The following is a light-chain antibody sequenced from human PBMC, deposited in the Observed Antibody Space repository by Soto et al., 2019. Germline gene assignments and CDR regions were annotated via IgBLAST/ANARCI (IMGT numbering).Light chain of an antibody. CDR2: FNH. V-gene: IGLV1-44*01. J-gene: IGLJ2*01. Sequence: QPVLTQPPSASAAPGQGVTISCAGSYSNIGSNAVSWYQHFPGTAPKLLIYFNHNRPSGVPDRFSGSKSGTSASLAISGLQSEDEAHYFCAVWDDSLNGVIFGGGTQLTVL. CDR3: AVWDDSLNGVI. CDR1: YSNIGSNA.